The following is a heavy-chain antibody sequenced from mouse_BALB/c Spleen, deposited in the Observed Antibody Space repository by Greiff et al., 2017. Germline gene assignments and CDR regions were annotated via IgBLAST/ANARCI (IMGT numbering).Heavy chain of an antibody. CDR3: ARDGYYGYFDV. V-gene: IGHV5-15*02. Sequence: EVMLVESGGGLVQPGGSRKLSCAASGFTFSDYGMAWVRQAPGKGPEWVAFISNLAYSIYYADTVTGRFTISRENAKNTLYLEMSSLRSEDTAMYYCARDGYYGYFDVWGAGTTVTVSS. J-gene: IGHJ1*01. D-gene: IGHD2-2*01. CDR1: GFTFSDYG. CDR2: ISNLAYSI.